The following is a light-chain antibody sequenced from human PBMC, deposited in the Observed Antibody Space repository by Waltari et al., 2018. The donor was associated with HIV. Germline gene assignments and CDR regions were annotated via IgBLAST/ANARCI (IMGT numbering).Light chain of an antibody. CDR3: SSWDDGLFGVA. J-gene: IGLJ2*01. CDR1: DSNLGTNT. Sequence: QSVLTQPPSASGTPGQTVTISCSGRDSNLGTNTVNWYQQLPGTAPKLLIYTNAQRPSGVPDRFSGSKSGTSASLAISGLQSEDEAIYYCSSWDDGLFGVAFGGGTTVTVL. V-gene: IGLV1-44*01. CDR2: TNA.